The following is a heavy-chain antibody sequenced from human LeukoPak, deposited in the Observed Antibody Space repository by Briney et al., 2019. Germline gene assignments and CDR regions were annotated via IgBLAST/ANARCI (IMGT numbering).Heavy chain of an antibody. CDR2: MNPNSGNT. Sequence: GASVKVSCKASGYTFTSYDINWVRQATGQGLEWMGWMNPNSGNTGYAQKSQGRVTMTRNTSISTAYMELSSLRSEDTAVYYCARSGDYYYDSSGYQNWFDPWGQGTLVTVSS. D-gene: IGHD3-22*01. CDR3: ARSGDYYYDSSGYQNWFDP. J-gene: IGHJ5*02. CDR1: GYTFTSYD. V-gene: IGHV1-8*01.